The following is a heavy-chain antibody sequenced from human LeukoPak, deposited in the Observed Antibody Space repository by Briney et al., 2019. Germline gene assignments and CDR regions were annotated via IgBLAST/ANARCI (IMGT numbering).Heavy chain of an antibody. CDR1: GYTFTSYY. CDR3: ARDSLYSSSPMRWFDP. J-gene: IGHJ5*02. CDR2: INPSGGST. Sequence: ASVKVSCKASGYTFTSYYMHWVRQAPGQGLEWMGIINPSGGSTSYAQKFQGRVTMTRDTSTSTVYMELSSLRSEDTAVYYCARDSLYSSSPMRWFDPWGQGTLVTVSS. V-gene: IGHV1-46*01. D-gene: IGHD6-13*01.